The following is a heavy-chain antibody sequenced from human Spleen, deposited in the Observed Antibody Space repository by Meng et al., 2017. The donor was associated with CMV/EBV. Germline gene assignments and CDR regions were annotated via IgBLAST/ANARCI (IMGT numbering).Heavy chain of an antibody. CDR2: VTGSGGNT. D-gene: IGHD1-14*01. Sequence: GGSLRLSCAASGFTFSSYAMNWVRQAPGKGLEWVSLVTGSGGNTYYADSVKGRFTISRDNSKSTLYLQMNSLRAEDTAVYYCAKDLRTLDAFDIWGQGTMVTVSS. CDR3: AKDLRTLDAFDI. V-gene: IGHV3-23*01. J-gene: IGHJ3*02. CDR1: GFTFSSYA.